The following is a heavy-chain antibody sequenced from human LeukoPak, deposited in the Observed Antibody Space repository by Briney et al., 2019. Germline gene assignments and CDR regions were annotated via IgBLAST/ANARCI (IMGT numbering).Heavy chain of an antibody. Sequence: SVKVSCKASGGTFSSYAISWARQAPGQGLEWMGGIIPIFGTANYAQNLQDRGKNTTDASTSTAYMELSSLRSEDTAVYYCASGWYYYDSSGQFDYWGQGTLVTVSS. CDR3: ASGWYYYDSSGQFDY. CDR2: IIPIFGTA. J-gene: IGHJ4*02. V-gene: IGHV1-69*05. CDR1: GGTFSSYA. D-gene: IGHD3-22*01.